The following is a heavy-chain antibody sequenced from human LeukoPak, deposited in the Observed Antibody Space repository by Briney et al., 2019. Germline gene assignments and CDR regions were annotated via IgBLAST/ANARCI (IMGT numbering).Heavy chain of an antibody. CDR2: SNAGNGNT. CDR3: ARAGYCSSTRCYLLPP. V-gene: IGHV1-3*02. Sequence: ASVTVSFKSSGYTFTNYAMHWVRQAPGQGLEGMGWSNAGNGNTKYSRKFQGRVTITRDTSASTAYMELSRLRSEDMAVYYCARAGYCSSTRCYLLPPWGQGPLVTASS. J-gene: IGHJ5*02. D-gene: IGHD2-2*01. CDR1: GYTFTNYA.